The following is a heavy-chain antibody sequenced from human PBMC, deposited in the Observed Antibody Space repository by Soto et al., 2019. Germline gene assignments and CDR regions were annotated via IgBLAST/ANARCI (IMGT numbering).Heavy chain of an antibody. CDR2: INYNGIYT. D-gene: IGHD3-22*01. Sequence: EGQLVESGGGLVEPGGSLRLSCAASGFIFSSSDMTWVRQAPGKGLEYVSSINYNGIYTFYAEPAKGRFTISRDNAKNSLYLQMYSLTAADTAVYFCARKSNSDLSGYDYFDSWGQGTLVIVSS. J-gene: IGHJ4*02. CDR3: ARKSNSDLSGYDYFDS. V-gene: IGHV3-21*06. CDR1: GFIFSSSD.